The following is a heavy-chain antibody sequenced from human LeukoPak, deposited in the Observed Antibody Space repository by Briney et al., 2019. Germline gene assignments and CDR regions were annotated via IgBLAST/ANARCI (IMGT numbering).Heavy chain of an antibody. V-gene: IGHV3-48*01. CDR2: ISSSSSTI. J-gene: IGHJ4*02. Sequence: PGGSLRLSCAASGFTFSSYSMNWVRQAPGKGLEWVSYISSSSSTIYYADSVKGRFTISRDNSKNTVFLQLSRLSAADSALYYCAKPNYGSYFDFWGPGSLVTVSS. CDR1: GFTFSSYS. CDR3: AKPNYGSYFDF. D-gene: IGHD4-17*01.